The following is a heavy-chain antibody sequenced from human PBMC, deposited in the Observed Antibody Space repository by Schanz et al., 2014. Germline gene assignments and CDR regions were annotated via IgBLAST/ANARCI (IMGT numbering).Heavy chain of an antibody. CDR2: IYASGAT. J-gene: IGHJ6*02. V-gene: IGHV3-23*05. D-gene: IGHD2-15*01. Sequence: DVQLLESGGGLVQPGGSLRLSCAASGFTFNSYAMTWVRQAPGKGLEWVSTIYASGATYYADSVKRRFTISRDNSENTLYLQMNSLSADDTAVFYCAKGMGYCSGGTCYDYYYYGLDVWGQGTTVTVSS. CDR1: GFTFNSYA. CDR3: AKGMGYCSGGTCYDYYYYGLDV.